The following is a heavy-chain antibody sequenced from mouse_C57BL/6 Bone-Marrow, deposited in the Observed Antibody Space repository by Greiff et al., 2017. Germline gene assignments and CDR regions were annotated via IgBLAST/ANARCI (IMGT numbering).Heavy chain of an antibody. Sequence: VKLQESGPELVKPGASVKISCKASGYAFSSSWMNWVKQRPGKGLEWIGRIYPGDGDTNYNGKFKGKATLTADKSSSTAYMQLSSLTSEDSAVYFCAYSNSAWFAYWGQGTLVTVSA. D-gene: IGHD2-5*01. CDR3: AYSNSAWFAY. CDR1: GYAFSSSW. J-gene: IGHJ3*01. CDR2: IYPGDGDT. V-gene: IGHV1-82*01.